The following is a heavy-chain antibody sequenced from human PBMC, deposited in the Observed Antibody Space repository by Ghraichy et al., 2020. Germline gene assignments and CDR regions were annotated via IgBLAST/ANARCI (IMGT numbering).Heavy chain of an antibody. CDR3: ASIHAYYDSVSGYNDAFDI. J-gene: IGHJ3*02. Sequence: SETLSLTCTVSGGSISSSSYYWGWIRQPPGKGLEWIGSNYYSGSTYYNPSLKSRVTISVDTSKNQFSLKLSSVTAADTAVYDCASIHAYYDSVSGYNDAFDIWGQGTMVTVSS. CDR2: NYYSGST. V-gene: IGHV4-39*07. D-gene: IGHD3-9*01. CDR1: GGSISSSSYY.